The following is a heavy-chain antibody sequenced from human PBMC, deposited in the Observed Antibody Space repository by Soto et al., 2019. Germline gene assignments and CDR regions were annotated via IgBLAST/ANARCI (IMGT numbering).Heavy chain of an antibody. CDR1: GFSLSTSGVG. D-gene: IGHD3-22*01. Sequence: GAGATVVNPTQTLTLTCTFSGFSLSTSGVGVGWIRQPPGKALEWLALIYWNDDKRYSPSLKSRLTISKDTSKNQVVLTMTNMDPVDTATYSCAHRLGYYDSSGYLDYWGEGTLVTVSS. V-gene: IGHV2-5*01. CDR2: IYWNDDK. J-gene: IGHJ4*02. CDR3: AHRLGYYDSSGYLDY.